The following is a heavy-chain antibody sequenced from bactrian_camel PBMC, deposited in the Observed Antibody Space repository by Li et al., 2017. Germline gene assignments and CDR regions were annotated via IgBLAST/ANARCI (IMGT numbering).Heavy chain of an antibody. D-gene: IGHD5*01. CDR1: GFTFSHYS. V-gene: IGHV3S6*01. J-gene: IGHJ4*01. Sequence: HVQLVESGGGLVQPGGSLRLSCAASGFTFSHYSMDWVRQAPGKEVEWVAGITSLPSLFRAASYADSVRGRFIISRDNAKNTLYLQLNSLKTEDMAMYYCTKETEWVGYHEFAVHWGQGTQVTVS. CDR2: ITSLPSLFRAA. CDR3: TKETEWVGYHEFAVH.